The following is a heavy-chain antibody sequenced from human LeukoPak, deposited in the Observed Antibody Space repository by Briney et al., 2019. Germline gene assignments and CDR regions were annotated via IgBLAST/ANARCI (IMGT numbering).Heavy chain of an antibody. V-gene: IGHV1-46*01. CDR2: INPSGGST. CDR3: ARIIVGYDILTGYYKDDY. D-gene: IGHD3-9*01. Sequence: ASVKVSCKASGYTFTSYYMHWVRQAPGQGLEWMGIINPSGGSTSYAQKFQGRVTMTTDTSTSTAYMELRSLRSDDTAVYYCARIIVGYDILTGYYKDDYWGQGTLVTVSS. CDR1: GYTFTSYY. J-gene: IGHJ4*02.